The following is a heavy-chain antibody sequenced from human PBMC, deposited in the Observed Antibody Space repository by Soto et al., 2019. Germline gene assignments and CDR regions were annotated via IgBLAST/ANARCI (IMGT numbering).Heavy chain of an antibody. CDR3: ATHPYYFDSSAYYT. J-gene: IGHJ5*02. CDR2: IYPRDSDT. CDR1: GDSFTNYW. V-gene: IGHV5-51*01. Sequence: GESLKISCKGSGDSFTNYWIGWVRQMPGKGLEWMGVIYPRDSDTKYSPSFQGQVTISADKSTSTAYLQWSSLKASDTAMYYCATHPYYFDSSAYYTWGQGTLVT. D-gene: IGHD3-22*01.